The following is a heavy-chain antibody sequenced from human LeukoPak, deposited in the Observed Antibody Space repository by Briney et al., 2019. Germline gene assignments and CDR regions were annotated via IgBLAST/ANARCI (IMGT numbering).Heavy chain of an antibody. CDR3: ASLGGDSSGYYYEEYFQH. D-gene: IGHD3-22*01. J-gene: IGHJ1*01. V-gene: IGHV3-53*01. Sequence: QSGGSLRLSCAASGFTVSSNYMSWVRQGPGKGLEWGSVIYSGGSTYYADSVKGRFSISSANSRTALHLQMNSLRGEDTAVYYCASLGGDSSGYYYEEYFQHWGQGTLVTVSS. CDR1: GFTVSSNY. CDR2: IYSGGST.